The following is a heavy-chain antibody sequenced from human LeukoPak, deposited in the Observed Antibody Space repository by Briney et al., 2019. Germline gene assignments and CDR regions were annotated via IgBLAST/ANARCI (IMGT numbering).Heavy chain of an antibody. CDR3: ARDGGLDSSGYYFDY. D-gene: IGHD3-22*01. V-gene: IGHV4-34*01. CDR2: INHSGST. Sequence: SETLSLTCAVYGGSFSGYYWSWIRQPPGKGLEWIGEINHSGSTNYNPSRKSRVTISVDTSKNQFSLKLSSVTAADTAVYYCARDGGLDSSGYYFDYWGQGTLVTVSS. J-gene: IGHJ4*02. CDR1: GGSFSGYY.